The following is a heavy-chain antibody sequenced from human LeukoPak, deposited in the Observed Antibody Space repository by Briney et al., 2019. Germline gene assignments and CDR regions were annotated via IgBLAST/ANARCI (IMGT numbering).Heavy chain of an antibody. CDR3: ARGGDSMGATFDFDY. D-gene: IGHD1-26*01. CDR1: GGTFSGDY. V-gene: IGHV4-34*01. Sequence: PSETLSLTCAVYGGTFSGDYWSWIRQPPGKGLEWIGEINHSGSTNYNPSLKSRVSMSVDTSKNQFSLKLSSVTAADTAVYYCARGGDSMGATFDFDYWGQGTLVTVSS. CDR2: INHSGST. J-gene: IGHJ4*02.